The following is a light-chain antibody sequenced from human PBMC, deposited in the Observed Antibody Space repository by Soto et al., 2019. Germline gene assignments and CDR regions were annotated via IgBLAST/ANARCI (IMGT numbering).Light chain of an antibody. CDR2: GAS. CDR3: QQYGSPRWT. J-gene: IGKJ1*01. CDR1: QIVSSIY. V-gene: IGKV3-20*01. Sequence: EIVLTHSPGTLSLSPGERASLSCRASQIVSSIYLAWYQQKPGQAPMLLIHGASSSATGIPDRFSGSGSGTDFTLTIRRLAPEDFAVYFCQQYGSPRWTFGQGPKVDI.